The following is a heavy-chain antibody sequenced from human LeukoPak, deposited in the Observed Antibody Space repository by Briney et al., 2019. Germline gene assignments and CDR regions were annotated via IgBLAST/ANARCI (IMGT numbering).Heavy chain of an antibody. Sequence: AGVKLSCKAYRYAFTRYAMDCVRQGPGQRLEWMGWINAGNGNTKYSQKFQGRVTITRDTSASTAYMELSSLRSEDTAVYYCARLTDPRDYWGQGALVTVSS. CDR1: RYAFTRYA. CDR3: ARLTDPRDY. V-gene: IGHV1-3*01. D-gene: IGHD3-9*01. J-gene: IGHJ4*02. CDR2: INAGNGNT.